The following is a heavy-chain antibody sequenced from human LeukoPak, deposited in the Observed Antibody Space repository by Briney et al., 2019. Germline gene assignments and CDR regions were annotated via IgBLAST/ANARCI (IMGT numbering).Heavy chain of an antibody. CDR2: IATYNGKT. CDR1: GYTFNHHG. Sequence: ASVKVSCKASGYTFNHHGITWVRQAPGQGLEWMGWIATYNGKTDYAQNLQGRVTMTTDISTSTAYMELRSLRSDDTAVYYCARVGNSYYYYMDVWGKGTTVTVSS. CDR3: ARVGNSYYYYMDV. J-gene: IGHJ6*03. D-gene: IGHD6-13*01. V-gene: IGHV1-18*01.